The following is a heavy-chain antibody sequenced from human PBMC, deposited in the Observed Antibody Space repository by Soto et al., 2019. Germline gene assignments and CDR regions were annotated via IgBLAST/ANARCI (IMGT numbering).Heavy chain of an antibody. Sequence: QVQLQEPGPGLVKPSGTLSLTCAVSGGSISSSNWWSWVRQPPGKGLEWIGEIYHSGNTNYNPSLKSRVTMAVDKSRKQFSLKLSSVTAADTAVYYCASRWGEGRVDYWGQGTLVTVSS. CDR2: IYHSGNT. J-gene: IGHJ4*02. D-gene: IGHD3-10*01. V-gene: IGHV4-4*02. CDR3: ASRWGEGRVDY. CDR1: GGSISSSNW.